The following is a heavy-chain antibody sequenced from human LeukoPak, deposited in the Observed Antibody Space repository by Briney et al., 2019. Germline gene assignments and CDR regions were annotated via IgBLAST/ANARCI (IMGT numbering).Heavy chain of an antibody. CDR3: ARNNCSGGSCYDYYFDY. J-gene: IGHJ4*02. CDR1: GFTLSSYA. V-gene: IGHV3-30*04. Sequence: PGRSLRLSCAASGFTLSSYAMHWVRQAPGKGLEWVAVISYDGSNKYYADSVKGRFTISRDNSKNTLYLQMNSLRAEDTAVYYCARNNCSGGSCYDYYFDYWGQGTLVTVSS. CDR2: ISYDGSNK. D-gene: IGHD2-15*01.